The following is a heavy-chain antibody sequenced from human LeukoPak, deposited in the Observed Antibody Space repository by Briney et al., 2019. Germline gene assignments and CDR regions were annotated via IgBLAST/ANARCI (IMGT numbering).Heavy chain of an antibody. D-gene: IGHD5-12*01. Sequence: GGSLRLSCEASGSSFSSHAMHWVRQAPGKGLEWVSSITSTRSDIYYADSVKGRFTISRDNARNLLFLQMNSLRAEDTAVYYCARVLVATTLASENWLDPWGQGTLVTVSS. CDR1: GSSFSSHA. CDR3: ARVLVATTLASENWLDP. CDR2: ITSTRSDI. J-gene: IGHJ5*02. V-gene: IGHV3-21*01.